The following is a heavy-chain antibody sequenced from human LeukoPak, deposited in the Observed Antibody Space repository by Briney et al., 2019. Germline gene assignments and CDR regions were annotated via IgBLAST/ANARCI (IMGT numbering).Heavy chain of an antibody. CDR1: GFTFSSSS. CDR2: ISGSGGST. Sequence: GGSLRLSCAASGFTFSSSSMSWVRQAPGKGLEWVSVISGSGGSTDYADSVKGRFTISRDNSKNTLYLQIDSLRAEDTAVYYCAKGSGWYVWGQGTLVTVSS. V-gene: IGHV3-23*01. D-gene: IGHD6-19*01. CDR3: AKGSGWYV. J-gene: IGHJ4*02.